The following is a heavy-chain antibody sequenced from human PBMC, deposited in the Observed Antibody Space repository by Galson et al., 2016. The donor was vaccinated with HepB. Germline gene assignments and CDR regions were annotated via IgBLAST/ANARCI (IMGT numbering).Heavy chain of an antibody. Sequence: SVKVSCKASGYTFTNYGVNWVRQAPGQGLEWMGWISTYSDTKHYAQKFQGRVTMTTDTSTSTAHMELRRLRSDDTAVYYCARHDLADYWGQGTLVTVSS. CDR2: ISTYSDTK. CDR3: ARHDLADY. V-gene: IGHV1-18*04. D-gene: IGHD2-21*02. CDR1: GYTFTNYG. J-gene: IGHJ4*02.